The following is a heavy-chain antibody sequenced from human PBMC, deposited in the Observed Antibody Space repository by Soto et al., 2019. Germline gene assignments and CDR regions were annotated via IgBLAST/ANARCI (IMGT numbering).Heavy chain of an antibody. CDR3: AKGSGSDFWSGYYF. J-gene: IGHJ4*01. V-gene: IGHV3-30*18. D-gene: IGHD3-3*01. CDR1: GFTISSNA. CDR2: ISYDGRNK. Sequence: PGGSLRLSCAASGFTISSNAMYWVRQVPGKGLEWVAVISYDGRNKYYADFVKGRFTISRDNSKNTLYLQMDSLRAEDTAVYYCAKGSGSDFWSGYYFWGHGTLVTVSS.